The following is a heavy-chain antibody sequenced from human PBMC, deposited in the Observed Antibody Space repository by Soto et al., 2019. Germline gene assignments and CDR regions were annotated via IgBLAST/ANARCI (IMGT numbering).Heavy chain of an antibody. J-gene: IGHJ4*02. CDR2: MNPNTGYS. CDR3: TRCRIVAGAASDD. CDR1: GYTFTSYD. Sequence: QVQLVQSGAEVKKPGASVKVSCRASGYTFTSYDSNWVRQATGQGLEWVGWMNPNTGYSGYAQNFQGRVTMTRNTSIGTAYMEVSSLRSEDTAIYYWTRCRIVAGAASDDWGQGTLVTVSS. V-gene: IGHV1-8*01. D-gene: IGHD6-13*01.